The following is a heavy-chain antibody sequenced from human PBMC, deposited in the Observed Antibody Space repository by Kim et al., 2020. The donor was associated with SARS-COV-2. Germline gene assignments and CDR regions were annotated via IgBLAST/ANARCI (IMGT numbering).Heavy chain of an antibody. CDR1: GFIFKNAW. V-gene: IGHV3-15*05. D-gene: IGHD3-10*01. CDR3: TTDSGIPTFLDY. J-gene: IGHJ4*02. CDR2: VRSKADGGTT. Sequence: GGSLRLSCSASGFIFKNAWMSWVRQVPGRGLEWIGRVRSKADGGTTDYAAPARGRFTISRDDSKKTVVLQMRSLEIEDTGVYYCTTDSGIPTFLDYWGQGTLVTVSS.